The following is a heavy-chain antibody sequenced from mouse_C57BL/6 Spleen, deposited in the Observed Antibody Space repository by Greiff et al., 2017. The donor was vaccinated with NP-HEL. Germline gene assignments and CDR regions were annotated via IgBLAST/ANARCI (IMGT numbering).Heavy chain of an antibody. D-gene: IGHD2-10*02. CDR2: IDPNSGGT. J-gene: IGHJ2*01. CDR3: ARESVWSYYFDY. Sequence: QVQLQHPGAELVKPGASVTLSCKASGYTFPSYWMHWVQQRPGRGLEWIGRIDPNSGGTKYNEKFKSKATLTVDKPSSTAYMQLSSLTSEDSAVYYCARESVWSYYFDYWGQGTTLTVSS. CDR1: GYTFPSYW. V-gene: IGHV1-72*01.